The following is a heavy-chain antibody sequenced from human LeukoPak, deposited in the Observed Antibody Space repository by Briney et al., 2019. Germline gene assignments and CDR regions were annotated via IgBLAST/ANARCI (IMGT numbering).Heavy chain of an antibody. Sequence: SETLSLTCTVSGGSISSSSYYWGWIRQPPGKGLEWIGSIYYSGSTYYNPSLKSRVTISVDTSKNQFSLKLSSVTAADTAVYYCARAGFPFYWGQGTLVTVSS. CDR3: ARAGFPFY. CDR1: GGSISSSSYY. D-gene: IGHD3-10*01. CDR2: IYYSGST. V-gene: IGHV4-39*07. J-gene: IGHJ4*02.